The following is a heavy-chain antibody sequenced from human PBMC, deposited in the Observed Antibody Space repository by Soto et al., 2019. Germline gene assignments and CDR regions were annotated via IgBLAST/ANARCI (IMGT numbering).Heavy chain of an antibody. J-gene: IGHJ1*01. Sequence: GESLKISCKGSGYSFTSYWIGWVRQMPGKGLEWMGIIYPGDSDTRYSPSFQGQVTISADKSISTAYLQWSSLKASDTAMYYCAAYSSSETKMEYFQHWGQGTLVTVSS. CDR2: IYPGDSDT. V-gene: IGHV5-51*01. D-gene: IGHD6-6*01. CDR1: GYSFTSYW. CDR3: AAYSSSETKMEYFQH.